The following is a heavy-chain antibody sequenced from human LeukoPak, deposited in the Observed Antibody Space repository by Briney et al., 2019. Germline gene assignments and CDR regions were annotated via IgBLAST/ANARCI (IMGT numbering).Heavy chain of an antibody. J-gene: IGHJ4*02. Sequence: PSETLSLTCTVSGGSFSNYYWSWVRQSPGKGLEWIGYIYYSGSTNYNPSLKSRVTISLDSSKNQFSLKLSSVTAADTAVYYCARAPGGCYSSSCLDYWGQGTLVTVSS. CDR2: IYYSGST. CDR3: ARAPGGCYSSSCLDY. D-gene: IGHD6-13*01. CDR1: GGSFSNYY. V-gene: IGHV4-59*01.